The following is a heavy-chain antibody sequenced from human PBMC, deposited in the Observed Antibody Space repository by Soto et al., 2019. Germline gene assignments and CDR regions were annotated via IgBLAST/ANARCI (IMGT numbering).Heavy chain of an antibody. D-gene: IGHD5-12*01. CDR2: IYYSGST. Sequence: PSETPSPTCTVPGCSIRSSRYYRGWLRQPPGKGLEWIGRIYYSGSTYNNPSPKSRVTISVDAAKNQFSLKLSSVTAADTAVYYCAESVATPHNWFDPWGQGTLVTVSS. CDR1: GCSIRSSRYY. J-gene: IGHJ5*02. CDR3: AESVATPHNWFDP. V-gene: IGHV4-39*05.